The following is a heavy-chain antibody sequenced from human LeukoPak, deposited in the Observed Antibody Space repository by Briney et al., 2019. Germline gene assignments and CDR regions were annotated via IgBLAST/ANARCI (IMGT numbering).Heavy chain of an antibody. CDR3: VRIGRFSAAGTRHFDY. CDR2: IYWDDDK. J-gene: IGHJ4*02. Sequence: SGPTLVNPTQTLTLTCTFSGFSLSTSGVGVGWIRQTPVKALEWLAHIYWDDDKRYRPSLKSRLTITKDTSKNQVVLTMANMDPVDTATYYCVRIGRFSAAGTRHFDYWGQGALVTVSS. D-gene: IGHD6-13*01. V-gene: IGHV2-5*02. CDR1: GFSLSTSGVG.